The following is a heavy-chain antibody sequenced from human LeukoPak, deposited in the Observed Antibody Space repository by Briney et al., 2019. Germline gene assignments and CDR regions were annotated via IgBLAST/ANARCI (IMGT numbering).Heavy chain of an antibody. Sequence: PSETLSLTCTVSGGSIRSYYWSWIRQPAGKGLEWIGRIYTSGSTNYNPSLKSRVTMSVDTSKNQFSLKLSSVTAADTAVYYCARTLWGGSVAAAGPYYFDYWGQGTLVTVSS. CDR3: ARTLWGGSVAAAGPYYFDY. CDR1: GGSIRSYY. V-gene: IGHV4-4*07. CDR2: IYTSGST. J-gene: IGHJ4*02. D-gene: IGHD6-13*01.